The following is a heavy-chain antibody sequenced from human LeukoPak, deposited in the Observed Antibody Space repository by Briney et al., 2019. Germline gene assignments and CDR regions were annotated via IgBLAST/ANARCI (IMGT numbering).Heavy chain of an antibody. Sequence: SETLSLTCTVSGGSISSGDYYWSWIRQPPGKGLEWIGYIYYSGSTYYNPSLRSRVTISVDTSKNQFSLKLSSVTAADTAVYYCARAPLRITIFGVGKAPFDPWGPGTLVTVSS. J-gene: IGHJ5*02. CDR3: ARAPLRITIFGVGKAPFDP. CDR2: IYYSGST. CDR1: GGSISSGDYY. D-gene: IGHD3-3*01. V-gene: IGHV4-30-4*08.